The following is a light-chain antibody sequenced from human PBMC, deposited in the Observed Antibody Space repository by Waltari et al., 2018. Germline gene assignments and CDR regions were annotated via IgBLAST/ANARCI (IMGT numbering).Light chain of an antibody. J-gene: IGKJ1*01. V-gene: IGKV3-11*01. Sequence: ETVLTQSPATLSLSPGERATLSCRVSRRVGTYLDWYQHRPGQAPRLLIYDASKRATGIPARFSGSGSGTDFTLTITSLDPEDFAVYYCQQRSNWWTFGQGTKVEIK. CDR1: RRVGTY. CDR3: QQRSNWWT. CDR2: DAS.